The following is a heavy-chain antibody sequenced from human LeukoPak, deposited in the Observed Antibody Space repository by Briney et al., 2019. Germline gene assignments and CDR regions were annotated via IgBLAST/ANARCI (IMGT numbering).Heavy chain of an antibody. Sequence: SETLSLTCTVSGGSISSSSYYWGWIRQPPGKGLEWIGSIYYSGSTYYNPSLKSRVTISVDTSKNQFSLKLSSVTAADTAVHYCASRRSSWYVRAEYFQHWGQGTLVTVSS. J-gene: IGHJ1*01. V-gene: IGHV4-39*01. CDR2: IYYSGST. D-gene: IGHD6-13*01. CDR1: GGSISSSSYY. CDR3: ASRRSSWYVRAEYFQH.